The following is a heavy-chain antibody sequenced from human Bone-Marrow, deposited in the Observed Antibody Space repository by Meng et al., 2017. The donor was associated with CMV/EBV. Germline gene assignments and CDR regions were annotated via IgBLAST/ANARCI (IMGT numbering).Heavy chain of an antibody. CDR1: GFTFSNYA. J-gene: IGHJ4*02. Sequence: GESLKISCAASGFTFSNYAMSWVRQAPGKVLEWVSAISGGGDSTYYADSVKGRFTISRDNSKNTLYLQMNSLRAEDTAVYYCVSELQFTYFDYWGQGTLVTVSS. CDR2: ISGGGDST. CDR3: VSELQFTYFDY. V-gene: IGHV3-23*01. D-gene: IGHD5-24*01.